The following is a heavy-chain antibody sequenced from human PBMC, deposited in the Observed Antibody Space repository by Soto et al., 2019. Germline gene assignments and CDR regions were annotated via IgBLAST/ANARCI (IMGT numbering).Heavy chain of an antibody. CDR3: ARARDYYGSLVQLEY. J-gene: IGHJ4*02. D-gene: IGHD3-10*01. Sequence: ASVKVSCKASGYTFLSYGIIWVRQAPGQGLEWMGWISPYNGNPNYAQKLQDRVTMTTDTSTSTAYMELRSLRSDDTAVYYCARARDYYGSLVQLEYWGQGTLVT. V-gene: IGHV1-18*01. CDR1: GYTFLSYG. CDR2: ISPYNGNP.